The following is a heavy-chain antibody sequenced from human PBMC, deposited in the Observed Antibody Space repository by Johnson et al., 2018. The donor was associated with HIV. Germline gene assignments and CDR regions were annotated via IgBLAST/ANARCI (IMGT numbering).Heavy chain of an antibody. D-gene: IGHD6-13*01. J-gene: IGHJ3*02. CDR1: GFTFSSYW. CDR3: AKEGAAVIHFDI. CDR2: IKQDGSEK. Sequence: VQLVESGGGLVQPGGSLRLSCAASGFTFSSYWMSWVRQAPGKGLEWVANIKQDGSEKYYVDSVKGRFSISRDNSKNTVYLQMNSLRAEDTALYYCAKEGAAVIHFDIWGQGTMVTVSS. V-gene: IGHV3-7*05.